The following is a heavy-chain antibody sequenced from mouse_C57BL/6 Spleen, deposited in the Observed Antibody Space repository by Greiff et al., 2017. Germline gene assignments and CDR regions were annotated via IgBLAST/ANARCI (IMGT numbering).Heavy chain of an antibody. CDR3: ARESSYYYGSSLYSYFDV. Sequence: EVKLVESEGGLVQPGSSMKLSCTASGFTFSDYYMAWVRQVPEKGLEWVANFNYDGSSTYYLDSLKSRFIISRDNAKNILYLQMSSLKSEDTATYYCARESSYYYGSSLYSYFDVWGTGTTVTVSS. J-gene: IGHJ1*03. CDR2: FNYDGSST. D-gene: IGHD1-1*01. V-gene: IGHV5-16*01. CDR1: GFTFSDYY.